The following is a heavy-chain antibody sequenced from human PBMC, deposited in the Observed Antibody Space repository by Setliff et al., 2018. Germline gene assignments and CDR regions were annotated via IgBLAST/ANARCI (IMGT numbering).Heavy chain of an antibody. CDR2: INSGGITT. V-gene: IGHV3-23*01. D-gene: IGHD1-26*01. Sequence: GGSLRLSCAAYGFTFSSSSMTWVRQAPGKGLEWVSAINSGGITTYHADSVKGRFAISRDNSKNTLHLQMNSLRAEDTDVYYCAEYSRVGANTFFDYWGQGTLVTVSS. CDR1: GFTFSSSS. J-gene: IGHJ4*02. CDR3: AEYSRVGANTFFDY.